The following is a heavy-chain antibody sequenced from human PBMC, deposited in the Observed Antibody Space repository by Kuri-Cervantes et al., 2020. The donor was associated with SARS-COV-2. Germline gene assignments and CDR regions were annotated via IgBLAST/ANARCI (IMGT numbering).Heavy chain of an antibody. CDR2: INPSGGST. J-gene: IGHJ4*02. Sequence: ASVKVSCKASGYTFTSQYLHWVRQAPGQGLEWMGIINPSGGSTSYAQKFQGRVTMTGDTSTSTVYMELSSLRSEDTAVYYCAREGRDDGGNSLTSMGYFDYWGQGTLVTVSS. D-gene: IGHD4-23*01. V-gene: IGHV1-46*03. CDR1: GYTFTSQY. CDR3: AREGRDDGGNSLTSMGYFDY.